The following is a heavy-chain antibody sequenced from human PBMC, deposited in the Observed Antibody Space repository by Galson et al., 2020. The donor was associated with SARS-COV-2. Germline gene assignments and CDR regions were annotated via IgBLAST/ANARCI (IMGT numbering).Heavy chain of an antibody. V-gene: IGHV4-61*02. CDR1: GDSMSSGGHY. D-gene: IGHD3-16*01. CDR3: ARDSRGSARVWGV. CDR2: ISASGTT. J-gene: IGHJ6*02. Sequence: SETLSLTCSVSGDSMSSGGHYWSWIRQPAGKGLELIGLISASGTTNYNPSLKSRLTISIDRSKNQFSLDLTSVTGADTAVYYCARDSRGSARVWGVWGQGTTVTVSS.